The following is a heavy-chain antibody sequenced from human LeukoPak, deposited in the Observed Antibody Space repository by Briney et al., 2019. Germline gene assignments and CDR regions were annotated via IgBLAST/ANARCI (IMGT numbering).Heavy chain of an antibody. D-gene: IGHD6-19*01. CDR2: ISGGGERT. Sequence: GGSLRLSCAASGIVFSNTAMNWARQSPGRGLEWVSAISGGGERTFYADSVKGRFTISRDNSKNMVYLQMNSLRADDTAIYYCGKDGGQYSSGPEFDPRGQGPLVTVSS. CDR1: GIVFSNTA. V-gene: IGHV3-23*01. J-gene: IGHJ5*02. CDR3: GKDGGQYSSGPEFDP.